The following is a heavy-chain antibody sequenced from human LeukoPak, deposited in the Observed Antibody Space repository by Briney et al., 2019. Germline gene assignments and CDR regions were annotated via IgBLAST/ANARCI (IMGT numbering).Heavy chain of an antibody. J-gene: IGHJ4*02. CDR3: AKDITGGRSSPYFDS. CDR1: GLRFGSYW. V-gene: IGHV3-7*03. CDR2: MNQDGSEK. Sequence: PGGSLRLSCAASGLRFGSYWMNWVRQAPGKGLEWEANMNQDGSEKNYVDSVKGRFTISRDNAKNSLYLQMNSLRDEDTALYYCAKDITGGRSSPYFDSWGQGTLVTVSS. D-gene: IGHD1-14*01.